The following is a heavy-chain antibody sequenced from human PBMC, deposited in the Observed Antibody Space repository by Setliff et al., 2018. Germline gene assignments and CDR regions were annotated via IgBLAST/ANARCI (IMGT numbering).Heavy chain of an antibody. Sequence: ASETLSLTCTVSGGSISYFYWSWIRQPPGKGLEWIGYIYDNDFANYNPSLRSRVSISVDTSKNQFSLKLTSVTAADTAVYYCARGDDFHDGSGYYNPWGQGTLVTV. CDR3: ARGDDFHDGSGYYNP. D-gene: IGHD3-22*01. J-gene: IGHJ5*02. V-gene: IGHV4-59*01. CDR2: IYDNDFA. CDR1: GGSISYFY.